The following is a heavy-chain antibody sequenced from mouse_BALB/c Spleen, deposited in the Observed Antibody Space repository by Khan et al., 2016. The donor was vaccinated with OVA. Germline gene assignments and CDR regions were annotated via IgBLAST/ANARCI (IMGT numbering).Heavy chain of an antibody. CDR1: GFNIKDTY. CDR3: APYGNYFDY. Sequence: VQLQQSGAELVKPGASVKLSCTPSGFNIKDTYMHWVKQRPEQGLEWIGRIDPANGNANYDPNFQGKATITADTSSNTAYLQLSSLTSEDTAVYYFAPYGNYFDYWGQGTTLTVSS. V-gene: IGHV14-3*02. CDR2: IDPANGNA. J-gene: IGHJ2*01. D-gene: IGHD2-1*01.